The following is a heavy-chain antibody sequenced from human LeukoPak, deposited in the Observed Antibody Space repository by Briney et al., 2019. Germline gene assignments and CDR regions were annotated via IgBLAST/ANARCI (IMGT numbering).Heavy chain of an antibody. Sequence: PSETLSLTCAVYGGSFSGYYWSWIRQPPGKGLEWIGEINHSGSTNYNPSLKSRATISVGTSKNQFSLKLSSVTAADTAVYYCARGVADYYYYMDVWGKGTTVTVSS. V-gene: IGHV4-34*01. J-gene: IGHJ6*03. D-gene: IGHD2-15*01. CDR2: INHSGST. CDR1: GGSFSGYY. CDR3: ARGVADYYYYMDV.